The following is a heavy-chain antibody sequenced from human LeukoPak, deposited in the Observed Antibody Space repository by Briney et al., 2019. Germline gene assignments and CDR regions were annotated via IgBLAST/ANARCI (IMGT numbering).Heavy chain of an antibody. D-gene: IGHD4-23*01. CDR1: GGSFSGYY. CDR3: ARGRNNYGGNSEIEY. V-gene: IGHV4-34*01. CDR2: IYYSGST. J-gene: IGHJ4*02. Sequence: SETLSLACAVYGGSFSGYYWSCIREPPGQGLEWSGSIYYSGSTYYPPSLKRRVTISVATSKNQFSLKLSSVTAADTAVYYCARGRNNYGGNSEIEYWGQGTLVTVSS.